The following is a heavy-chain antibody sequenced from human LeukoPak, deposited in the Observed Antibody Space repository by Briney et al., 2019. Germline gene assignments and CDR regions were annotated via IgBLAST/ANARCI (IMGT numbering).Heavy chain of an antibody. CDR2: ISRDGGST. CDR3: AKDSNDGYSYGSKPFDY. D-gene: IGHD5-18*01. CDR1: GFTFDDYA. Sequence: GGSLRLSCAASGFTFDDYAMHWVRQAPGKGLEWVSLISRDGGSTYYADSVKGRFTISRDNSKNSLYLQMNSLRTEDTALYYCAKDSNDGYSYGSKPFDYWGQGTLVTVSS. J-gene: IGHJ4*02. V-gene: IGHV3-43*02.